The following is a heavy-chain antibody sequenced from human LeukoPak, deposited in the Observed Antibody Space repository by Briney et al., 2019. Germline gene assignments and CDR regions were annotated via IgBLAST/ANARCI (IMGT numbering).Heavy chain of an antibody. CDR2: ISGSGGST. J-gene: IGHJ5*02. V-gene: IGHV3-23*01. D-gene: IGHD3-22*01. CDR1: GFSFSSYA. CDR3: AKGAAMMVVLKDWFDP. Sequence: GGSLRLSCAASGFSFSSYAMSWVRQAPGEGLEWVSAISGSGGSTYYADSVKGRFTISRDNSKNTLYLQMNSLRAEDTAVYYCAKGAAMMVVLKDWFDPWGQGTLVTVSS.